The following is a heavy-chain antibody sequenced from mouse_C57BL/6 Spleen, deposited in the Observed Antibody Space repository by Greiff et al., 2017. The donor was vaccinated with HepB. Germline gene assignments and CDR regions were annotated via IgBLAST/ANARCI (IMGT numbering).Heavy chain of an antibody. CDR1: GYSFTSYY. V-gene: IGHV1-66*01. J-gene: IGHJ2*01. D-gene: IGHD1-1*01. CDR2: IYPGSGNT. Sequence: VKLMESGPELVKPGASVKISCKASGYSFTSYYIHWVKQRPGQGLEWIGWIYPGSGNTKYNEKFKGKATLTADTSSSTAYMQLSSLTSEDSAVYYCASYGSSYFDYWGQGTTLTVSS. CDR3: ASYGSSYFDY.